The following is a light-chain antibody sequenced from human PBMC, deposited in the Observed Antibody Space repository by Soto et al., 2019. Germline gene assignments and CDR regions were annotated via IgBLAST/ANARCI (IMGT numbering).Light chain of an antibody. CDR1: SSDVGGYNY. Sequence: QSVLTQPASVSGSPGQSITISCTGTSSDVGGYNYVSWYQQHPGKAPKLMIYDVSNRPSGVSSRFSGSKSGNTASLTISGLQAEDFSDYYCSSYTSSSSLYVFGTGTDVTVL. CDR3: SSYTSSSSLYV. V-gene: IGLV2-14*01. J-gene: IGLJ1*01. CDR2: DVS.